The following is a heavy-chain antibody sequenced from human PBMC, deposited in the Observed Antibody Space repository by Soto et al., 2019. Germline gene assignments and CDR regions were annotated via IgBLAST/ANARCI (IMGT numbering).Heavy chain of an antibody. CDR1: GFTFSSYD. D-gene: IGHD5-12*01. Sequence: GGSLRLSCAASGFTFSSYDMHWVRQATGKGLEWVSAIGTAGDTYYPGSVKGRFTISRENAKNSLYLQMNSLRAEDTAVYYCARRGGGRDGYNFSSRYYYGMDVWGQGTTVTVSS. CDR2: IGTAGDT. V-gene: IGHV3-13*01. J-gene: IGHJ6*02. CDR3: ARRGGGRDGYNFSSRYYYGMDV.